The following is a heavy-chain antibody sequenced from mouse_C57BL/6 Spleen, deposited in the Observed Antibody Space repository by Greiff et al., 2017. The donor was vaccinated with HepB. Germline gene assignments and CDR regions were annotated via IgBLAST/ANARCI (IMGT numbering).Heavy chain of an antibody. Sequence: QVELQQPGAELVKPGASVKVSCKASGYTFTSYWMHWVKQRPGQGLEWIGRIHPSDSDTNYNQKFKGKATLTVDKSSSTAYMQLSSLTSEDSAVYYCAICPPHYYGSSYGFAYWGQGTLVTVSA. CDR3: AICPPHYYGSSYGFAY. D-gene: IGHD1-1*01. V-gene: IGHV1-74*01. CDR1: GYTFTSYW. CDR2: IHPSDSDT. J-gene: IGHJ3*01.